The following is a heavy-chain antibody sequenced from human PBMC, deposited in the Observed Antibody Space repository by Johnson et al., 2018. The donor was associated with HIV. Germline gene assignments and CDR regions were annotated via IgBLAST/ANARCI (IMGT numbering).Heavy chain of an antibody. D-gene: IGHD6-6*01. CDR1: GFTFSTYA. V-gene: IGHV3-30*04. Sequence: QVQLVESGGGVVQPGRSLRLSCAASGFTFSTYAMHWVRQVPGKGLEWVALISYDGSNKYYADSVKGRFTISRDNSKTTLFLHINSLRAEDTAVYYCARGGGYSIAAPSDAFDIWGQGTMVTVSS. CDR3: ARGGGYSIAAPSDAFDI. J-gene: IGHJ3*02. CDR2: ISYDGSNK.